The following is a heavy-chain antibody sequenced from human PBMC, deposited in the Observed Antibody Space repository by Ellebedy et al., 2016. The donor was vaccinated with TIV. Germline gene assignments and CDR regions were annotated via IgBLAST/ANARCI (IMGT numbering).Heavy chain of an antibody. Sequence: GGSLRLSXAASGFTFSDHYMDWVRQAPGKGLEWVGRTRNKANSYTTEYAASVKGRFTISRDDSKNSLYLQMNSLKTEDTAVYYCARVGGVGYDSRPIDYWGQGTLVTVSS. D-gene: IGHD2-8*02. J-gene: IGHJ4*02. CDR3: ARVGGVGYDSRPIDY. V-gene: IGHV3-72*01. CDR2: TRNKANSYTT. CDR1: GFTFSDHY.